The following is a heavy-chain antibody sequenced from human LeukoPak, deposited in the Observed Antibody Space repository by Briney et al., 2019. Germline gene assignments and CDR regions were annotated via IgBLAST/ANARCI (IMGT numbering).Heavy chain of an antibody. V-gene: IGHV3-23*01. Sequence: PGGSLRLSCAASGFTFSSYAMRWVRQAPGKGLEWVSGISGSDGSTYYADSVKGRFTISRDNSKNTLYLQMNSLRAEDTAVYYCAKCGGDYYYYYYMDVWGKGTTVTVSS. CDR1: GFTFSSYA. J-gene: IGHJ6*03. D-gene: IGHD2-21*02. CDR3: AKCGGDYYYYYYMDV. CDR2: ISGSDGST.